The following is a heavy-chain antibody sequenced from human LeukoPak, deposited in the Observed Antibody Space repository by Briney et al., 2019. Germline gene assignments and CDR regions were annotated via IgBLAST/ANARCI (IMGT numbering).Heavy chain of an antibody. V-gene: IGHV4-4*07. CDR3: ARDLEYSSSTNAFDI. J-gene: IGHJ3*02. CDR2: IYTSGST. D-gene: IGHD6-6*01. CDR1: GGSISSYY. Sequence: SETLSLTCTVSGGSISSYYWSWIRQPAGKGLEWIGRIYTSGSTNYNPSLKSRVTISVDKSKNQFSLKLSSVTAADTAVYYCARDLEYSSSTNAFDIWGQGTMVTVFS.